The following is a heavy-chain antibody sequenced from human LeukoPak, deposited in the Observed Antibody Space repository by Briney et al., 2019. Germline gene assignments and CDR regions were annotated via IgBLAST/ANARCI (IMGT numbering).Heavy chain of an antibody. V-gene: IGHV1-46*01. CDR3: ARDRLDFWSGYPGRFDY. Sequence: GASVKVSCKASGYTFTGYYMHWVRQAPGQGLEWMGWINPSGGSTSYAQKFQGRVTMTRDTSTSTVYMELSSLRSDDTAVYYCARDRLDFWSGYPGRFDYWGQGTLVTVSS. J-gene: IGHJ4*02. CDR1: GYTFTGYY. D-gene: IGHD3-3*01. CDR2: INPSGGST.